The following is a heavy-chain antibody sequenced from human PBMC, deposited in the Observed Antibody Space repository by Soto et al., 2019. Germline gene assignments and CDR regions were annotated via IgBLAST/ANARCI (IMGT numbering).Heavy chain of an antibody. Sequence: GESLKISCKGSGYSFTSYWIGWVRQMPGKGLEWMGIIYPGDSDTRYSPSFQGQVTISADKSISTAYLQWSSLKASDTAMYYYRIWGIKCDNYNFYRMDVWCPGNRVNVPS. CDR3: RIWGIKCDNYNFYRMDV. D-gene: IGHD3-16*01. CDR1: GYSFTSYW. V-gene: IGHV5-51*01. CDR2: IYPGDSDT. J-gene: IGHJ6*02.